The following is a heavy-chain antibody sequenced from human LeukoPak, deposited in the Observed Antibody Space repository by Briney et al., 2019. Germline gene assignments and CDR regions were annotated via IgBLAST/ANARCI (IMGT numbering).Heavy chain of an antibody. CDR2: INPNSGGT. Sequence: GASVKVSCKASGYTFTGYYMHWVRQAPGQGLEWMGWINPNSGGTNYAQKFQARVTMTRDTSTSTVYMELSSLRSEDTAVYYCARETGLGIVGATSNLDYWGQGTLVTVSS. V-gene: IGHV1-2*02. J-gene: IGHJ4*02. D-gene: IGHD1-26*01. CDR3: ARETGLGIVGATSNLDY. CDR1: GYTFTGYY.